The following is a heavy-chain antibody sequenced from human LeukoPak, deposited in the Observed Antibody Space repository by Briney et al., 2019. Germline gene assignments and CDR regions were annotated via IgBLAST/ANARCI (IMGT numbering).Heavy chain of an antibody. CDR2: ISSSSSYI. J-gene: IGHJ4*02. CDR1: GFTFSSYS. D-gene: IGHD3-3*01. CDR3: ARASTYYDFWSGYFHFDY. Sequence: GGSLRLSCAASGFTFSSYSMNWVRQAPGKGLEWVSSISSSSSYIYYADSVKGRFTISRDNAKNSLYLQMNSLRAEDTAVYYCARASTYYDFWSGYFHFDYWGQGTLVTVSS. V-gene: IGHV3-21*01.